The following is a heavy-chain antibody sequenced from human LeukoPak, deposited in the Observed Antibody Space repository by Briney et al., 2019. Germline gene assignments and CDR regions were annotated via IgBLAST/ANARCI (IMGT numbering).Heavy chain of an antibody. V-gene: IGHV5-51*01. CDR2: INPADSDL. Sequence: GESLKISCKGSGYIFTSYWIVWVRQTPGEGLEWMGIINPADSDLRYSPSFQGQVMLSVDTSVSTAYLQWSSLTISDIAMYYCARRPARTGASFDSWGQGTLVTVSS. D-gene: IGHD1/OR15-1a*01. J-gene: IGHJ4*02. CDR1: GYIFTSYW. CDR3: ARRPARTGASFDS.